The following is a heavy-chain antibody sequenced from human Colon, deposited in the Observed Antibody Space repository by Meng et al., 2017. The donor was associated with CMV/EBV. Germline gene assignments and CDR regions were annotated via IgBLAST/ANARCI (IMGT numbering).Heavy chain of an antibody. CDR2: IRYDGTKK. V-gene: IGHV3-30*02. J-gene: IGHJ4*02. CDR1: GFSRSYYG. CDR3: AKGHTYCSTGNCYPDY. D-gene: IGHD2-8*01. Sequence: GESLKISCAASGFSRSYYGMFWVRQAPGKGLEWVAFIRYDGTKKYYVDSVKGRFTISRDNSKNTLSLEMNSLRPDDTAVYYCAKGHTYCSTGNCYPDYWGQGTLVTVSS.